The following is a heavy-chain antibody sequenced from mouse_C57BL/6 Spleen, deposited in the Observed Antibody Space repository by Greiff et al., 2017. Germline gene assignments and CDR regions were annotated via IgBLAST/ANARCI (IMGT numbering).Heavy chain of an antibody. J-gene: IGHJ1*03. Sequence: QVQLKQPVAELVMPGASVKLSCKASGYTFTSYWIHWVKQRPGQGLEWIGEIDPSDSYTNYNQKFKGKSTLTVDKSSRTAYMQLSSLTSEDSAVYYCASGYCSSYRGIRYFHVWRT. CDR3: ASGYCSSYRGIRYFHV. CDR2: IDPSDSYT. V-gene: IGHV1-69*01. D-gene: IGHD1-1*01. CDR1: GYTFTSYW.